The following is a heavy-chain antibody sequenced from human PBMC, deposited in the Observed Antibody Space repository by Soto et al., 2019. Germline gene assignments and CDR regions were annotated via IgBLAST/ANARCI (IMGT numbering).Heavy chain of an antibody. CDR3: ANEVSLGSTVDLGY. CDR1: GFTCSIFA. V-gene: IGHV3-23*01. J-gene: IGHJ4*02. D-gene: IGHD7-27*01. CDR2: ISGSGGST. Sequence: GGSLRLSCAASGFTCSIFAMSWVRQSPGKGLEWVSTISGSGGSTYYADAVKGRFTISRDNSMGTLYLQMKGLRVEDTAIYYCANEVSLGSTVDLGYWGQGTLVTVSA.